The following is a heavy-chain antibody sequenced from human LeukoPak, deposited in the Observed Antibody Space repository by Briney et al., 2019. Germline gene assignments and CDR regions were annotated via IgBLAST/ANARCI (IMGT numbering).Heavy chain of an antibody. Sequence: GGSLRLSCAASGFTFSSYSMNWVRQAPGKGLEWVAFIRYDGSNKYYADSVKGRFTISRDNSKNTLYLQINSLRAEDTAVYYCARVHIVGATPSDFWGQGTLVTVSS. CDR2: IRYDGSNK. CDR1: GFTFSSYS. CDR3: ARVHIVGATPSDF. D-gene: IGHD1-26*01. V-gene: IGHV3-30*02. J-gene: IGHJ4*02.